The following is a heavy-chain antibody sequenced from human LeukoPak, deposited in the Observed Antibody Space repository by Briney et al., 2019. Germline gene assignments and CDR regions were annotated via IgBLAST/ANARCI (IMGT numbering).Heavy chain of an antibody. CDR3: ARERYSSSRTHYYYMDV. V-gene: IGHV3-21*01. Sequence: GGSLRLSCAASGFTFSSYSMNWVRQAPGKGLEWVSSISSSSSYIYYADSVKGRFTISRDNAKNSLYLQMNSLRAEDTAVYYCARERYSSSRTHYYYMDVWGKGTTVTVS. J-gene: IGHJ6*03. CDR1: GFTFSSYS. CDR2: ISSSSSYI. D-gene: IGHD6-6*01.